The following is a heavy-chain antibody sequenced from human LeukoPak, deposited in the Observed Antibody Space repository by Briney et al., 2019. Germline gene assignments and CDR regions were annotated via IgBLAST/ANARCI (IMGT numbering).Heavy chain of an antibody. V-gene: IGHV3-30-3*01. Sequence: GGYLRLYCAASGFTFSSYAMHWVRQAPGKGLEWVAVISYDGSNKYYADSVKGRFTISRDNSKNTLYLQMNSLRAEDTAVYYCARDLFRRRNGVVEGYFDYWGQGTLVTVSS. J-gene: IGHJ4*02. CDR2: ISYDGSNK. D-gene: IGHD2-8*01. CDR1: GFTFSSYA. CDR3: ARDLFRRRNGVVEGYFDY.